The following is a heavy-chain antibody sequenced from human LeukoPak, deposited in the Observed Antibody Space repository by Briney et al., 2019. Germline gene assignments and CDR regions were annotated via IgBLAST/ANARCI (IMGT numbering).Heavy chain of an antibody. CDR3: ARDAVGAVWYYYMDV. Sequence: GGSLRLSCAASGFTFSSYWMSWVRQAPGKGLEWVANIKQDGSEKYYADSVKGRFTISRDNAKNSLYLQMNSLRAEDTAVYYCARDAVGAVWYYYMDVWGKGTTVTVSS. CDR1: GFTFSSYW. CDR2: IKQDGSEK. V-gene: IGHV3-7*01. D-gene: IGHD1-26*01. J-gene: IGHJ6*03.